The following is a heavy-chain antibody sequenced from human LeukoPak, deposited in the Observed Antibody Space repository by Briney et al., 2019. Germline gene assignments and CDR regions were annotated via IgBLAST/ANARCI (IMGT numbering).Heavy chain of an antibody. J-gene: IGHJ4*02. CDR3: ARSPGRSSSSPFDY. D-gene: IGHD6-6*01. CDR2: ISSSGSTI. CDR1: GFTFSSYS. V-gene: IGHV3-48*04. Sequence: GGSLRLSCAASGFTFSSYSMNWVRQAPGKGLEWVSYISSSGSTIYYADSVKGRFTISRDNAKNSLYLQMNSLRAEDTAVYYCARSPGRSSSSPFDYWGQGTLVTVSS.